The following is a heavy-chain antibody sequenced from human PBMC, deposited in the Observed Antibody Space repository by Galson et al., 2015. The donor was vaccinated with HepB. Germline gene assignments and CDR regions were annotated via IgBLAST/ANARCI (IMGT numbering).Heavy chain of an antibody. Sequence: SLRLSCAASGFTFSSYGMHWVRQAPGKGLEWVAVISYDGSNKYYADSVKGRFTISRDNSKNTLYLQMNSLRAEDTAVYYCAKDGEWELGGLFDYWGQGTLVTVSS. CDR2: ISYDGSNK. V-gene: IGHV3-30*18. D-gene: IGHD1-26*01. J-gene: IGHJ4*02. CDR1: GFTFSSYG. CDR3: AKDGEWELGGLFDY.